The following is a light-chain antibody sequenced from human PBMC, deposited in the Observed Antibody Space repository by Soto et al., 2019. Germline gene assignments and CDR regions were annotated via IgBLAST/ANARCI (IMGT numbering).Light chain of an antibody. Sequence: QSALTQPASVSGSPGQSITISCTGTSSDVGAYTYVSWYRQDAGKAPKLMIYDVSNRPSGVSDRFSGSKSGNTASLTISGLQADDEADYYCCAYTTSSTVLFGGGTKLTVL. CDR2: DVS. CDR3: CAYTTSSTVL. V-gene: IGLV2-14*01. J-gene: IGLJ3*02. CDR1: SSDVGAYTY.